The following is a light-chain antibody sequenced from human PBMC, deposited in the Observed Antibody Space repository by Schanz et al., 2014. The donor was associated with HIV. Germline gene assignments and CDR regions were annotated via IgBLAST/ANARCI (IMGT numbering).Light chain of an antibody. Sequence: QSALTQPASVSGSPGQSITISCTGTSSDVGSYNLVSWYQQHPGKAPKLMIYEVSERPSGVSNRFSGSKSGNTASLTISGLQPEDEADYYCNSYSHSNTYVFGSGTKLTVL. CDR1: SSDVGSYNL. V-gene: IGLV2-14*02. CDR2: EVS. CDR3: NSYSHSNTYV. J-gene: IGLJ1*01.